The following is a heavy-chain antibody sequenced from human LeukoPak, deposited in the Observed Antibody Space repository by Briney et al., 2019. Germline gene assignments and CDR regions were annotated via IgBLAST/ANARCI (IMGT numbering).Heavy chain of an antibody. CDR1: GFTFSSYW. V-gene: IGHV3-7*01. Sequence: GGSLRLSCAASGFTFSSYWMSWVRQAPGKGLEWVANIRQDGSEKYYVDSVKGRFTISRDNAKNSLYLQMNSLRAEDTAVYYCARVGLDYYDSSGYYHFDYWGQGTLVTVSS. CDR3: ARVGLDYYDSSGYYHFDY. J-gene: IGHJ4*02. CDR2: IRQDGSEK. D-gene: IGHD3-22*01.